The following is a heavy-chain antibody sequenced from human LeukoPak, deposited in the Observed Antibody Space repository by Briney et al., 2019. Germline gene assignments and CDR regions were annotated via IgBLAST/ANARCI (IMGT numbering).Heavy chain of an antibody. CDR3: VTPLRWDLSKDN. D-gene: IGHD4-23*01. CDR1: GLTFSKTW. J-gene: IGHJ4*02. CDR2: LRTTTDEQTA. Sequence: GGSLRLSCPASGLTFSKTWMTRLGKTSGRGLERDAFLRTTTDEQTAENAGTVRCRFTISIGVSLNTLFLQMSSLKIEDTTMYYSVTPLRWDLSKDNWGQETLVTVSS. V-gene: IGHV3-15*01.